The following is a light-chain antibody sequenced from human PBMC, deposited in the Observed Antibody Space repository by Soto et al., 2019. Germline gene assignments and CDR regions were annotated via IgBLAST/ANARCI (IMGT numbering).Light chain of an antibody. Sequence: QSALTQPASVSGSPGQSITISCTGTSSDVGDYNYVSWYQQHPDKAPKLMIYEVSNRPSGVSSRFSGSKSGNTASLTISGLQAEDEADYYCSSYTSSGTVVFGGGTQLTV. CDR3: SSYTSSGTVV. CDR1: SSDVGDYNY. CDR2: EVS. V-gene: IGLV2-14*01. J-gene: IGLJ2*01.